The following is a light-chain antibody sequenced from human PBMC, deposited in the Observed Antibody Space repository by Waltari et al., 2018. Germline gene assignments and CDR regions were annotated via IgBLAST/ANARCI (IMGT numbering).Light chain of an antibody. Sequence: QSALTQPPSVSGSPGQSVTISCTGPSSNVGSYNRVPWYQQPPGTAPKLLIYEVTNRPSGVPHRFSGSKSGNTASLTISGLQAEDEADYYCSPYTSRSTVVFGGGTKLTVL. CDR2: EVT. J-gene: IGLJ3*02. CDR1: SSNVGSYNR. V-gene: IGLV2-18*02. CDR3: SPYTSRSTVV.